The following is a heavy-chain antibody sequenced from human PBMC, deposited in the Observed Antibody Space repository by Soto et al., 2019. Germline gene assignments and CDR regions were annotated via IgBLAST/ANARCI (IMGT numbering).Heavy chain of an antibody. D-gene: IGHD3-10*01. J-gene: IGHJ6*03. V-gene: IGHV1-8*01. CDR2: MNPNSGNT. CDR1: GYTFTSYD. Sequence: GASVKVSCKASGYTFTSYDINWVRQATGQGLEWMGWMNPNSGNTGYAQKFQGRVTMTRNTSISTAYMELSSLRSEDTAVYYCARRDYYGSGSYFYYYYYMDVWGKGTTVTVS. CDR3: ARRDYYGSGSYFYYYYYMDV.